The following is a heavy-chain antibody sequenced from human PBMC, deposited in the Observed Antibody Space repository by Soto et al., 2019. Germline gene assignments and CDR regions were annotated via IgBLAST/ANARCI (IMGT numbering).Heavy chain of an antibody. D-gene: IGHD3-3*01. V-gene: IGHV1-3*01. CDR2: INAGNGNT. CDR1: GYTFTSYA. Sequence: ASVKVSCKASGYTFTSYAMHWVRQAPGQRLEWMGWINAGNGNTKYSQKFQGRVTITRDTSASTAYMELSSLRSEDTAVYYCAGARFLEWLFEPYGMDVWGQGTLVTVSS. CDR3: AGARFLEWLFEPYGMDV. J-gene: IGHJ6*02.